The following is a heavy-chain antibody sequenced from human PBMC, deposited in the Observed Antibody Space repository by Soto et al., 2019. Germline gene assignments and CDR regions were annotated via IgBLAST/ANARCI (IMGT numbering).Heavy chain of an antibody. D-gene: IGHD6-6*01. CDR1: GFSFTGYY. V-gene: IGHV1-2*02. CDR2: INAHSGGT. Sequence: ASLKVSCKASGFSFTGYYIHWLRQAPGQGLEWMGWINAHSGGTEYAQKFQGRVTLARDTSIATAYLTLTSLTSDDTALYYCAKDLTRQLAYWLDPWGQGTQVTVSS. J-gene: IGHJ5*02. CDR3: AKDLTRQLAYWLDP.